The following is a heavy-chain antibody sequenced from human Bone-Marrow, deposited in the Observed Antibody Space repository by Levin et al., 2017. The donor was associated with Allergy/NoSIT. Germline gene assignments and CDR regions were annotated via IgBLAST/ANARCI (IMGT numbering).Heavy chain of an antibody. CDR1: GASTSGGGYH. CDR3: AREDGSTFDS. J-gene: IGHJ4*02. CDR2: IYYSGST. Sequence: SETLSLTCTVSGASTSGGGYHWSWIRQHAGTGLEWIGYIYYSGSTYYNPSLKSRVMISVDTSKNQFSLKVSSTTAADTAVYYCAREDGSTFDSWGQGTLVTVSS. D-gene: IGHD2-2*03. V-gene: IGHV4-31*03.